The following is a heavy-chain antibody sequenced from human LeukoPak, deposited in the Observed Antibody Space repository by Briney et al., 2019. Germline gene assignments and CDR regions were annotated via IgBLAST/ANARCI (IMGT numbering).Heavy chain of an antibody. CDR1: GGSFSGYY. J-gene: IGHJ5*02. CDR3: ARAYYSSSWYDWFDP. D-gene: IGHD6-13*01. CDR2: INHSGST. Sequence: PSETLSLTCAVYGGSFSGYYWSWIRQPPGKGLEWIGEINHSGSTNYNPSLKSRVAISVDTSKNQFSLKLSSVTAADTAVYYCARAYYSSSWYDWFDPWGQGTLVTVSS. V-gene: IGHV4-34*01.